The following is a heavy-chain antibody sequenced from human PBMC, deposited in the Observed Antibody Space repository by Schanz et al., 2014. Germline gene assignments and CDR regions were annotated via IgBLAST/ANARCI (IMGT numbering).Heavy chain of an antibody. CDR1: GFTFSASA. V-gene: IGHV3-73*01. J-gene: IGHJ5*02. Sequence: EVHLVDSGGTLDQPGGSLRLSCVGSGFTFSASAIHWVRQASGKGLEWVGRVRTKYNHYATSYGASVSGRFTISRDDSKNTAYLQMNSLRTGDTAMYYCASYDNSGPYYLNHWGRGTLVTVSS. D-gene: IGHD4-4*01. CDR2: VRTKYNHYAT. CDR3: ASYDNSGPYYLNH.